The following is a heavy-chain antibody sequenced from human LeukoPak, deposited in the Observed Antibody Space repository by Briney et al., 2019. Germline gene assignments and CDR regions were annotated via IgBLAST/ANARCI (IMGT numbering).Heavy chain of an antibody. J-gene: IGHJ4*02. Sequence: PGGSLRLSCAASGFTFSSYAISWVRQAPGKGLEWVSAISASGGSTYYADSVKGRFTISRDNSKNTLYLQMNSLRAEDTVVYYCAKASRSSGYLFPFDYWGQGALVTVSS. CDR1: GFTFSSYA. D-gene: IGHD3-22*01. V-gene: IGHV3-23*01. CDR2: ISASGGST. CDR3: AKASRSSGYLFPFDY.